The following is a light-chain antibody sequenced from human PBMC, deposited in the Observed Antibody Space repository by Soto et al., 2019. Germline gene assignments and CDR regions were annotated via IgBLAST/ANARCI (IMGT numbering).Light chain of an antibody. J-gene: IGKJ4*01. CDR3: QQGYSFTVT. V-gene: IGKV1-12*01. Sequence: DIQMTQSPSSVSASVGGRFSITCRASQDIGDWLAWYQQKPGKAPKLLVYAASSLQSGVPSRFSGSGYGTDFTLTIGSMQHEDFETYYCQQGYSFTVTFGGGTKVDIK. CDR1: QDIGDW. CDR2: AAS.